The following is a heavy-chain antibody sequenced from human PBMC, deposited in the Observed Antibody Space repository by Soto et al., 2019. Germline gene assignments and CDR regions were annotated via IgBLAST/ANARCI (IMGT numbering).Heavy chain of an antibody. CDR1: GGTFSSYA. V-gene: IGHV1-69*01. J-gene: IGHJ4*02. CDR2: IIPIFGTA. Sequence: QVQLVQFGAEVKKPGSSVKVSCKASGGTFSSYAISWVRQAPGQGLEWMGGIIPIFGTANYAQKFQGRVTITADESTSTAYMERSSLRSEDTAVYYCARASIAVAGTLSYYFDYWGQGTLVTVSS. D-gene: IGHD6-19*01. CDR3: ARASIAVAGTLSYYFDY.